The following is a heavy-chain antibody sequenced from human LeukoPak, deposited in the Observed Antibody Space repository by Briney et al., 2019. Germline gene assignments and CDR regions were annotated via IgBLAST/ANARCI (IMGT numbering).Heavy chain of an antibody. D-gene: IGHD4-11*01. CDR3: ARGKGYSDYIGWFDP. Sequence: SETLSLTCSVSGGSISSSSYYWGWIRQPPGKGLEWIGSIYYSGSTYYNPSFKGRVTISVDTSKNQFSLKLSSVTAADTAIYYCARGKGYSDYIGWFDPWGQGTLVTVSS. V-gene: IGHV4-39*07. CDR2: IYYSGST. J-gene: IGHJ5*02. CDR1: GGSISSSSYY.